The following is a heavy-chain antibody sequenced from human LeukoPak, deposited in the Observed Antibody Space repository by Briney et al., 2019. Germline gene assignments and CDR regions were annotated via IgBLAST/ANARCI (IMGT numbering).Heavy chain of an antibody. CDR2: IYYTGTT. CDR1: GGSISSYY. D-gene: IGHD3-9*01. V-gene: IGHV4-59*01. CDR3: ARGEDFERYYLAY. J-gene: IGHJ4*02. Sequence: PSETLSLTCTVSGGSISSYYWSWIRQIPGKGLEWIGYIYYTGTTNYNPLFESRATISVDTSKNQFSLKLTSVTAADTAVYFCARGEDFERYYLAYWGQGTLVTVSS.